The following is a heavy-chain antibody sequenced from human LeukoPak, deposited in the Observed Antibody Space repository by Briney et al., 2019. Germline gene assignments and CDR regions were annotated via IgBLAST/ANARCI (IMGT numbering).Heavy chain of an antibody. CDR3: SYSNYAMSFAFDI. CDR1: GFTFRSYG. V-gene: IGHV3-33*03. Sequence: GGSLRLSCVASGFTFRSYGIHWVRQAPGKGLEWLAFIWYDEITKNYADSVKGRFTISRDNAKNSLYLQMNSLRAEDTAVYYCSYSNYAMSFAFDIWGQGTMVTVSS. CDR2: IWYDEITK. D-gene: IGHD4-11*01. J-gene: IGHJ3*02.